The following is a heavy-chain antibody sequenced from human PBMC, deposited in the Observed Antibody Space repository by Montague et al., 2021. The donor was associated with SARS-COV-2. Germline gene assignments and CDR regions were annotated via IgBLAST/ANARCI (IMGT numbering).Heavy chain of an antibody. D-gene: IGHD2-15*01. CDR3: LRADRRDPDTPHPYYYKGMDL. CDR1: GDSISTSY. J-gene: IGHJ6*02. CDR2: VYYSGRS. Sequence: SETLSLTCTVSGDSISTSYWAWIRQPPGKGLEWIGYVYYSGRSSYNSSPMSRVTILVDTTKNQVSPIMLYVIAADKAAYFCLRADRRDPDTPHPYYYKGMDLWGQGTTVTVSS. V-gene: IGHV4-59*01.